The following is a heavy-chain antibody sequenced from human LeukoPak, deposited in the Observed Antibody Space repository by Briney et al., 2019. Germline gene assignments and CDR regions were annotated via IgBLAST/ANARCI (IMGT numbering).Heavy chain of an antibody. CDR2: IRSKANSYAT. Sequence: PGGSLRLSCAASGFTFSGSAMHWVRQASGKGLEWVGRIRSKANSYATAYAASVKGRFTISRDDSKNTAYLQMNSLKTEDTAVYYCTRPLFGSSWQPWGQGTLVTVSS. J-gene: IGHJ4*02. CDR3: TRPLFGSSWQP. D-gene: IGHD6-13*01. V-gene: IGHV3-73*01. CDR1: GFTFSGSA.